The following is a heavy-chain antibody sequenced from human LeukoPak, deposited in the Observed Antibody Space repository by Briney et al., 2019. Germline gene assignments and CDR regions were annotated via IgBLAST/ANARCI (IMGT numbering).Heavy chain of an antibody. Sequence: ASVNVFCKASGYTFTSYDINWVRQATGQGLEWMGWMNPNSGNTGYAQKFQGRVTMTEDTSTDTAYMELSSLRSEDTAVYYCATVAAAGIDAFDIWGQGTMVTVSS. V-gene: IGHV1-8*01. CDR2: MNPNSGNT. CDR1: GYTFTSYD. D-gene: IGHD6-13*01. J-gene: IGHJ3*02. CDR3: ATVAAAGIDAFDI.